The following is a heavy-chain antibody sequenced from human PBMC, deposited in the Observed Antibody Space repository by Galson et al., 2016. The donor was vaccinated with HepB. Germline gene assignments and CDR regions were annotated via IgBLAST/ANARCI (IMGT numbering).Heavy chain of an antibody. CDR2: ITWSSGAI. J-gene: IGHJ6*02. Sequence: SLRLSCAASGFVFSNFGLSWVRQAPGKGLEWVSGITWSSGAIAYADSVKGRFTISRDNARNSLYLQMNNLRTEDTALYYCAKDRVSFYYYGMDVWGQGTTVTVSS. V-gene: IGHV3-9*01. CDR1: GFVFSNFG. CDR3: AKDRVSFYYYGMDV. D-gene: IGHD2-8*01.